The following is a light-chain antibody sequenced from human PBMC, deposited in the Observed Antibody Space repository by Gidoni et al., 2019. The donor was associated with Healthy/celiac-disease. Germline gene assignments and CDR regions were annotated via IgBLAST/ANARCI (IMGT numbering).Light chain of an antibody. CDR1: SSNIGAGYD. CDR3: QSYDSSLSGSV. V-gene: IGLV1-40*01. Sequence: PRVTISCTGTSSNIGAGYDVHWYQQLPGTAPKLLIYGNSNRPSGVPDRFSGSKSGTSASLAITGLQAEDEADYYCQSYDSSLSGSVFGGGTKLTVL. J-gene: IGLJ2*01. CDR2: GNS.